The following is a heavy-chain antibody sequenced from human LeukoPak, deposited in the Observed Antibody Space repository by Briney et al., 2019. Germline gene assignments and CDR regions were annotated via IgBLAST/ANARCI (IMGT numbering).Heavy chain of an antibody. D-gene: IGHD2-21*01. V-gene: IGHV4-30-4*01. J-gene: IGHJ6*02. Sequence: PSETLSLTCTVSGGSISSGDYYWSWIRQPPGKGLEWIGYIYYSGSTYYNPSLKSRVTISVDASKNQFSLKLSSVTAADTAVYYCARQPYWVVPGNYYYYGMDVWGQGTTVTVSS. CDR2: IYYSGST. CDR3: ARQPYWVVPGNYYYYGMDV. CDR1: GGSISSGDYY.